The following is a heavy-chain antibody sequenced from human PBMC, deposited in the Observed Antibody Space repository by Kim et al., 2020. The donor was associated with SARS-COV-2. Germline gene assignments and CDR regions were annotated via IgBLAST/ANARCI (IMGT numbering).Heavy chain of an antibody. J-gene: IGHJ4*02. Sequence: GGSLRLSCAASGFTFSRFWMSWVRQAPGKGLEWVANINEDGHDKYYVDAVKGRFTISRDNAKNSLYLQMNSLRAEDTAVYYFARDATRGGDNECWGQGTL. CDR1: GFTFSRFW. CDR3: ARDATRGGDNEC. CDR2: INEDGHDK. D-gene: IGHD2-21*02. V-gene: IGHV3-7*03.